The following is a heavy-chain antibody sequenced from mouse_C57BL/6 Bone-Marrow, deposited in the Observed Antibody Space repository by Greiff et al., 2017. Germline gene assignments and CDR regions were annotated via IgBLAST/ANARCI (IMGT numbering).Heavy chain of an antibody. Sequence: QVQLQQPGAELVKPGASVKLSCKASGYTFTSYWMQWVKQRPGQGLEWIGEIDPSDSDTNYNQKFKGKATLTVDTSSSTAYMQLSSLTSEDSAVYYCAKEVTTRDYYAMDYWGQGTSVTVSS. CDR3: AKEVTTRDYYAMDY. J-gene: IGHJ4*01. V-gene: IGHV1-50*01. D-gene: IGHD2-2*01. CDR2: IDPSDSDT. CDR1: GYTFTSYW.